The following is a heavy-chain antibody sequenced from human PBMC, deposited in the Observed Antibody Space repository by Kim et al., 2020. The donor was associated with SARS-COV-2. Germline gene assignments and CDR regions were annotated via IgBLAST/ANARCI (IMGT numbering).Heavy chain of an antibody. V-gene: IGHV3-21*01. CDR2: ISSSSSNI. D-gene: IGHD3-22*01. CDR3: SRPYDSSCYYPY. CDR1: GFTFSNYS. J-gene: IGHJ4*02. Sequence: GGSLRLSCAASGFTFSNYSMNWVRQAPGKGLGWVSSISSSSSNIYYADSVKGRFTISRDNAKNSLYVQMNSLRAEDTAVYYCSRPYDSSCYYPYWGQGTLGIVSS.